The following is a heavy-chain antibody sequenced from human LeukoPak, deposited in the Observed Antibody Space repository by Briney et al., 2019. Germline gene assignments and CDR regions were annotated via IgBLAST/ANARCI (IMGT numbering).Heavy chain of an antibody. V-gene: IGHV1-69*13. J-gene: IGHJ6*03. CDR2: IIPIFGTA. CDR3: ASGQRGTSYYYYYMDV. Sequence: ASVKVSCKASGGTFSSYAISWVRQAPGQGLEWMGGIIPIFGTANYAQKFQGRVTITADESTSTAYMELSSLRSEDTAVYYCASGQRGTSYYYYYMDVWGKGTTVTISS. CDR1: GGTFSSYA. D-gene: IGHD1-1*01.